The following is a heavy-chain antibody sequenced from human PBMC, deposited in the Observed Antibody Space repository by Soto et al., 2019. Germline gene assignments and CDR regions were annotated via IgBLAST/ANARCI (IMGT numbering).Heavy chain of an antibody. CDR1: GVTMSYGGYS. CDR3: ARQDRVVVEGRWFDP. V-gene: IGHV4-30-2*06. CDR2: ISHLETT. Sequence: SETLSLTCSVSGVTMSYGGYSWSWIRQSPGKGLEWLGYISHLETTYYNPSFKGRLSLSIDRTRNQFSLNLTSVTAADTAVYYCARQDRVVVEGRWFDPWGQGTLVTVSS. D-gene: IGHD2-15*01. J-gene: IGHJ5*02.